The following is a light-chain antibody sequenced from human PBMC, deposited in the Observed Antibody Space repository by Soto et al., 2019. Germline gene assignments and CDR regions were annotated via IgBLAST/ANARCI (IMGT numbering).Light chain of an antibody. J-gene: IGKJ5*01. CDR3: QQYGTPRSVT. Sequence: EIVLTQSPGTLSLSPGEEATLSCRASQSVDSNYLAWYQQKPGQTPRLIIYGASGRADGIPHRFSGSGFGTDFTLTISKVEPEDFAVYYCQQYGTPRSVTFGHGTRLEIK. CDR1: QSVDSNY. CDR2: GAS. V-gene: IGKV3-20*01.